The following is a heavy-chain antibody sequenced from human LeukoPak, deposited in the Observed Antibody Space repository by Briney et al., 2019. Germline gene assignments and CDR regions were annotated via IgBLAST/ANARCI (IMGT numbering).Heavy chain of an antibody. CDR3: AKNLPYCCSASCYYSGLDG. Sequence: GGSLRLSCAASGFTFSSYALAWVRQAPGKGLEWVSGMSGGGDGKYYADSVKGRVTISRDNSKNTVFLQMNSLRAEDTAVYYCAKNLPYCCSASCYYSGLDGWGQGTKVNGSS. D-gene: IGHD2-2*01. J-gene: IGHJ6*02. CDR2: MSGGGDGK. CDR1: GFTFSSYA. V-gene: IGHV3-23*01.